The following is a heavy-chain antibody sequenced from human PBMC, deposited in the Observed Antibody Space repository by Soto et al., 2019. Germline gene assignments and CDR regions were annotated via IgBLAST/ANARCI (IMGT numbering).Heavy chain of an antibody. CDR2: MHHSGSI. D-gene: IGHD2-2*03. CDR3: AWHENMTLGSNYLDS. J-gene: IGHJ4*02. CDR1: GDSISNNKW. Sequence: QVQLQESGPGLVRPSGTLSLTCSVSGDSISNNKWWSWVRQPPGKGLEWIGEMHHSGSIHYNASRKRRAIISVDKSRNQFFLQLTPVPAADTALYCCAWHENMTLGSNYLDSWGPGTLVTVSS. V-gene: IGHV4-4*01.